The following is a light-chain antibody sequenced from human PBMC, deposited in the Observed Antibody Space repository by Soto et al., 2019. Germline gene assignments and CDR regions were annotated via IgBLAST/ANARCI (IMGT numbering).Light chain of an antibody. CDR1: QSVGTS. Sequence: EIVLTHSPCTLSLSPGDRAILSYRASQSVGTSLAWYQQKPGQAPSLLISDVSNRATGIPARFSGSGSRTDFTLTISSLEPEDFAVYYCHQHSNWPLTFGGGTKVDI. CDR2: DVS. V-gene: IGKV3-11*01. CDR3: HQHSNWPLT. J-gene: IGKJ4*01.